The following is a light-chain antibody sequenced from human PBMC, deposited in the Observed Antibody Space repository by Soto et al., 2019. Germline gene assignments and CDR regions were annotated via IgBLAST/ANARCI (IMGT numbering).Light chain of an antibody. J-gene: IGLJ1*01. CDR1: SSNIGNNF. V-gene: IGLV1-51*01. Sequence: QSVLTQPPSVSAAPGQTVTISCSGSSSNIGNNFVTWYQQLPGTAPKLLIYDNNKRPSGIPDRFSGSQSGTSATLGITGLQNGDEAVYYCGSWDSSLTYVFGTGTKLTVL. CDR3: GSWDSSLTYV. CDR2: DNN.